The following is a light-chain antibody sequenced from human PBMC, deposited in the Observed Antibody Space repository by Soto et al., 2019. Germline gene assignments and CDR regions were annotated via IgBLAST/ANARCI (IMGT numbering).Light chain of an antibody. CDR2: GAS. CDR3: KRVDAPLLP. V-gene: IGKV3-20*01. J-gene: IGKJ4*01. Sequence: EAVLTQSPGTLSLSAGERATLSCRASQPIDRKFLAWYQQKPGQAPWLLSHGASTRATGDPDRFIGSGSERDCALSISILEPKEVAVYFWKRVDAPLLPVGGGTEEEIQ. CDR1: QPIDRKF.